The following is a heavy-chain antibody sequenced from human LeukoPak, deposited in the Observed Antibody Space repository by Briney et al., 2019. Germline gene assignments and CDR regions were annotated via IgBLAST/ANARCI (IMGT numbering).Heavy chain of an antibody. D-gene: IGHD3-3*01. Sequence: ASVKVSCKASGYTFTSYAMHWVRQAPGQRLEWMGWINAGNGNTKYSQKFQGRVTITRDTSASTAYMGLSSLRSEDTAVYYCARASRNILRFLEWLLAYWGQGTLVTVSS. CDR3: ARASRNILRFLEWLLAY. CDR1: GYTFTSYA. V-gene: IGHV1-3*01. CDR2: INAGNGNT. J-gene: IGHJ4*02.